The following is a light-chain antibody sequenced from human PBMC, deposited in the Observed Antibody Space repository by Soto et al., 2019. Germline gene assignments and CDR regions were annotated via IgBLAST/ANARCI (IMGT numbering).Light chain of an antibody. Sequence: VMTSSPLSLSFTLEEPASSSGRFSKGLFINLGKNNLDWYLQKPGQSPQLLIYLGSTRAPGVPDRFSGSGSGTDFTLKISRVEAEDVGLYYCMQALQTPSITFGQGTRLEMK. V-gene: IGKV2-28*01. CDR2: LGS. CDR1: KGLFINLGKNN. CDR3: MQALQTPSIT. J-gene: IGKJ5*01.